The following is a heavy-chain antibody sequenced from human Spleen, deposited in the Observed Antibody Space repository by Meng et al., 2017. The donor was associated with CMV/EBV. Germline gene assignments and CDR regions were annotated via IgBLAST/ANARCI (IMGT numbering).Heavy chain of an antibody. CDR3: ARDYIAAAVRIDY. J-gene: IGHJ4*02. CDR1: GYTFIGYY. Sequence: ASVKVSCKSSGYTFIGYYIHWVRQAPGQGLEWMGWISAYNGNTNYAQKLQGRVTMTTDTSTSTAYMELRSLRSDDTAVYYCARDYIAAAVRIDYWGQGTLVTVSS. V-gene: IGHV1-18*04. CDR2: ISAYNGNT. D-gene: IGHD6-13*01.